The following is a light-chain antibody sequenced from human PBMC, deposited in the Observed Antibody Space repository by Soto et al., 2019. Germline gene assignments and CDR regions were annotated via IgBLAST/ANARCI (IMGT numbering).Light chain of an antibody. V-gene: IGKV3-20*01. CDR2: GSS. Sequence: EILLTQSPATLPVSPGEIATLSCRASQSVGKKLAWFQQKPGQAPRLLIHGSSSMATGVPERFSGSGSGTDFALTISRLEPEDFATYYCQQYGSSPRTFGQGTKVDIK. CDR1: QSVGKK. J-gene: IGKJ1*01. CDR3: QQYGSSPRT.